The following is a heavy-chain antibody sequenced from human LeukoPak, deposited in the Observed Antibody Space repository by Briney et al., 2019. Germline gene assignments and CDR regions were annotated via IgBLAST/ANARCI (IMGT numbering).Heavy chain of an antibody. V-gene: IGHV1-2*06. Sequence: ASVKVSCKASGYTFTGYYMHWVRQAPGQGLEWMGRINPNSGGTNYAQKFQGRVTMTRDTSISTAYMELSRLRSDDTAVYYCARALVLEDFWSGPPTVWGQGTTVTVSS. J-gene: IGHJ6*02. D-gene: IGHD3-3*01. CDR2: INPNSGGT. CDR1: GYTFTGYY. CDR3: ARALVLEDFWSGPPTV.